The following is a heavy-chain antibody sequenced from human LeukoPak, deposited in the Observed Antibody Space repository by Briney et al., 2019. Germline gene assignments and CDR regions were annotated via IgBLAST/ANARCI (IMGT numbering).Heavy chain of an antibody. CDR1: GGTFSSHA. CDR2: INPSGGGT. J-gene: IGHJ4*01. Sequence: ASVKVSCKVSGGTFSSHAISWVRQAPGQGLEWMGRINPSGGGTSYAQKFQGRVTMTRDTSTSTVYMELSSLRSEDTAVYYCARESLGIVATALFDYWGHGTLITVSS. V-gene: IGHV1-46*01. D-gene: IGHD1-26*01. CDR3: ARESLGIVATALFDY.